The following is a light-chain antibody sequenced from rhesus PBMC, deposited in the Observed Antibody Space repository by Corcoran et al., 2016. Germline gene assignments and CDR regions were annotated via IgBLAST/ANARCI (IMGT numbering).Light chain of an antibody. CDR3: QQPYNNPYS. CDR1: QGVSNW. CDR2: AAS. V-gene: IGKV1-18*01. J-gene: IGKJ2*01. Sequence: DIQMTQSPSTLSASVVDRGTITCQASQGVSNWLAWYQQKPGKAPKLLIYAASSLQSGVPSRFSGSGSGTEVTLTISAMQPEDFATYYCQQPYNNPYSVGQGTKVDI.